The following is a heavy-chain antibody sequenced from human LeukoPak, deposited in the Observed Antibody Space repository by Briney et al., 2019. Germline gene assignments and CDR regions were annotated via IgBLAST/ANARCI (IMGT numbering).Heavy chain of an antibody. V-gene: IGHV3-30-3*01. J-gene: IGHJ5*02. D-gene: IGHD3-22*01. CDR2: ISYDGSNK. CDR1: GFTFSSYA. Sequence: GRSLRLSCAASGFTFSSYAMHWVRQAPGKGLEWVAVISYDGSNKYYADSVKGRFTISRDNSKNTLYLQMNSLRAEDTAVYYRASNYDSSGPVRFDPWGQGTLVTVSS. CDR3: ASNYDSSGPVRFDP.